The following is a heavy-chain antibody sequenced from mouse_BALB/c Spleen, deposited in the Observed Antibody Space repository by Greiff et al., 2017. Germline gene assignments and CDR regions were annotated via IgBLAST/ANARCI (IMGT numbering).Heavy chain of an antibody. CDR2: ISYSGST. V-gene: IGHV3-8*02. Sequence: EVKLQEPGPSLVKPSQTLSLTCSVTGDSITSGYWNWIRKFPGNKLEYMGYISYSGSTYYNPSLKSRISITRDTSKNQYYLQLNSVTTEDTATYYCARTTVVAYWYFDVWGAGTTVTVSS. J-gene: IGHJ1*01. D-gene: IGHD1-1*01. CDR3: ARTTVVAYWYFDV. CDR1: GDSITSGY.